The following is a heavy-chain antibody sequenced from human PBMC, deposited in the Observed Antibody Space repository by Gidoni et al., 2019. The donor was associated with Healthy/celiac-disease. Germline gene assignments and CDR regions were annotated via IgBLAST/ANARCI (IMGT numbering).Heavy chain of an antibody. CDR3: ARSEDFTVVTPDYYFDY. D-gene: IGHD2-21*02. V-gene: IGHV3-11*01. CDR1: GSPFSDSY. Sequence: QVQLVESGGGLVKPGGSLRLSCAASGSPFSDSYMGWIRQAPGKGLEWVSYISSSGSTIYYADSVKGRFTISRDNAKNSLYLQMNSLRAEDTAVYYCARSEDFTVVTPDYYFDYWGQGTLVTVSS. CDR2: ISSSGSTI. J-gene: IGHJ4*02.